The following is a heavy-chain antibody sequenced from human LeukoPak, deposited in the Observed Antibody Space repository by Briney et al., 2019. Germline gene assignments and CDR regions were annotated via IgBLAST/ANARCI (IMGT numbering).Heavy chain of an antibody. J-gene: IGHJ4*02. D-gene: IGHD2-2*01. CDR2: ISGSGGST. Sequence: GGSLRLSCAASGFTFSSYWMSWVRQAPGKGLEWVSAISGSGGSTYYADSVKGRFTISRDNSKNTLYLQMNSLRAEDTAVYYCATLRPGYCSSTSCPHPYYFDYWGQGTLVTVSS. V-gene: IGHV3-23*01. CDR3: ATLRPGYCSSTSCPHPYYFDY. CDR1: GFTFSSYW.